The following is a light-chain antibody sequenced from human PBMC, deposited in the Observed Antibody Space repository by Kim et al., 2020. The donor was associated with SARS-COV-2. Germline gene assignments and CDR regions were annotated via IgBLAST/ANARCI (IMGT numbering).Light chain of an antibody. CDR1: QSNSSW. CDR2: DAS. V-gene: IGKV1-5*01. J-gene: IGKJ1*01. Sequence: SAHLGDRVTITCRARQSNSSWWAWYQHKPGKAPALLIYDASSLESGVPSRCSGSGSGTEFTLTISSLQPDDFATYYCQQYSRSPTFGQGTKVDIK. CDR3: QQYSRSPT.